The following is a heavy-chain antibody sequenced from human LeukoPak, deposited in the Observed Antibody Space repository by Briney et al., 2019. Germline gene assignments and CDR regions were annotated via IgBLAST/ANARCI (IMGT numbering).Heavy chain of an antibody. CDR3: ARDSSSSWYWYYYGMDV. Sequence: PGGSLRLSCAASGFTFSSYATHWVRQAPGKGLEWVAVISYDGSNKYYADSVKGRFTISRDNSKNTLYLQMNSLRAEDTAVYYCARDSSSSWYWYYYGMDVWGQGTTVTVSS. CDR1: GFTFSSYA. V-gene: IGHV3-30-3*01. CDR2: ISYDGSNK. J-gene: IGHJ6*02. D-gene: IGHD6-13*01.